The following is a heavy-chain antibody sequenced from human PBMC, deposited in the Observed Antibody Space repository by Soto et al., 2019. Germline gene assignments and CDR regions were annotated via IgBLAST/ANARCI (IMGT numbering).Heavy chain of an antibody. CDR3: ARESSYGSGSYPPGYYYYYMDV. V-gene: IGHV1-18*01. CDR1: GYTFTSYG. J-gene: IGHJ6*03. CDR2: ISAYNGNT. Sequence: ASVKVSCKASGYTFTSYGISWVRQAPGQGLEWMGWISAYNGNTNYAQKLQGRVTMTTDTSTSTAYMELRSLRSDDTAVYYCARESSYGSGSYPPGYYYYYMDVWGKGTTVTVSS. D-gene: IGHD3-10*01.